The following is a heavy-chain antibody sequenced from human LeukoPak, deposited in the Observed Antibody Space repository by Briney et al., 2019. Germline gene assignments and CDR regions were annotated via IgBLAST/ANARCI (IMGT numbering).Heavy chain of an antibody. CDR1: GFTVSNNY. J-gene: IGHJ4*02. CDR2: IYSGGST. D-gene: IGHD2-15*01. V-gene: IGHV3-53*01. CDR3: ARGGGGRHLDY. Sequence: PGGSLRLSCTASGFTVSNNYMSWVRQAPGKGLEWVSVIYSGGSTYYADSVKGRFTISGENSKNTLYLQMNSLRAEDTAVYYCARGGGGRHLDYWGQGTLVTVSS.